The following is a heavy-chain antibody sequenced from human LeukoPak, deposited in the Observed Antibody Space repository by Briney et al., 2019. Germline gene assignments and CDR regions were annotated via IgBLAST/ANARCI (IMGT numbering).Heavy chain of an antibody. J-gene: IGHJ6*03. CDR3: ARGRSAIYCSSTSCSQAIYYMDV. CDR1: GYTFTGYY. V-gene: IGHV1-8*02. Sequence: ASVKVSCKASGYTFTGYYMHWVRQATGQGLEWMGWMNPNSGNTGYAQKFQGRVTMTRNTSISTAYMELGSLRSEDTAVYYCARGRSAIYCSSTSCSQAIYYMDVWGKGTTVTISS. CDR2: MNPNSGNT. D-gene: IGHD2-2*01.